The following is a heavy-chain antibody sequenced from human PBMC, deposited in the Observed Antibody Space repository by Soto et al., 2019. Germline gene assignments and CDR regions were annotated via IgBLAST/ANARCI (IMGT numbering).Heavy chain of an antibody. CDR3: VRDLVVGATPGDY. Sequence: PSETLSLTCTVSGGSIISNSCILFRHPAVKGLEWIGHIYTSGSTNYNPSLKSRVTMSIDTSENQFSLRLSSVTAADTAMYYCVRDLVVGATPGDYWGQGTLVTVSS. CDR2: IYTSGST. D-gene: IGHD1-26*01. V-gene: IGHV4-4*07. CDR1: GGSIISNS. J-gene: IGHJ4*02.